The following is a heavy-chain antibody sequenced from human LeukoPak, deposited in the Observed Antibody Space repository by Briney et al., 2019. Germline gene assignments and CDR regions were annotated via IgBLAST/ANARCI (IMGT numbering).Heavy chain of an antibody. CDR3: ARDRVPYYDFWSGYNRYNWFDP. D-gene: IGHD3-3*01. Sequence: SETLSLTCTVSGGSISSYYWSWIRQPPGKGLEWIGYIYYSGSTNYNPSLKSRVTISVDTSKSQFSLKLSSVTAADTAVYYCARDRVPYYDFWSGYNRYNWFDPWGQGTLVTVSS. J-gene: IGHJ5*02. V-gene: IGHV4-59*01. CDR1: GGSISSYY. CDR2: IYYSGST.